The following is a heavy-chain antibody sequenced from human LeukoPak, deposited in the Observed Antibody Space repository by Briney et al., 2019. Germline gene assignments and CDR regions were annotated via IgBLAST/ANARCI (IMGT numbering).Heavy chain of an antibody. V-gene: IGHV3-23*01. CDR1: GFTFSGYS. CDR2: ISGSGGST. Sequence: GGSLRLSCAASGFTFSGYSMSWVRQAPGKGLEWVSAISGSGGSTYYADSVKGRFTISRDNSKNTLYLQMNSLRAEDTAVYYCAKDPSPLYYDFWSGDAFDIWGQGTMVTVSS. J-gene: IGHJ3*02. D-gene: IGHD3-3*01. CDR3: AKDPSPLYYDFWSGDAFDI.